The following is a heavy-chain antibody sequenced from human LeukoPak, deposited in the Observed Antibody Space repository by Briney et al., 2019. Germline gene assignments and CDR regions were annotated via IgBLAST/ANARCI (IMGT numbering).Heavy chain of an antibody. J-gene: IGHJ6*02. V-gene: IGHV4-34*01. CDR1: GGSFSGYY. Sequence: SETLSLTCAVYGGSFSGYYWSWIRQPPGKGLEWIGEINHSGSTNYNPSLKSRVTILVDTSKNQFSLKLSSVTAADTAVYYCARWRITMVRGGQYHYYYGMDVWGQGTTVTVSS. CDR2: INHSGST. CDR3: ARWRITMVRGGQYHYYYGMDV. D-gene: IGHD3-10*01.